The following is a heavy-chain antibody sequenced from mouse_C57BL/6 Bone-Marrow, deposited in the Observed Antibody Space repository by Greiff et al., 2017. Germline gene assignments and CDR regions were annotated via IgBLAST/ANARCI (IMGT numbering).Heavy chain of an antibody. CDR2: IDPSDSYT. CDR1: GYTFTSYW. J-gene: IGHJ3*01. V-gene: IGHV1-69*01. Sequence: QVQLQQPGAELVMPGASVKLSCKASGYTFTSYWMHWVKQRPGQGLEWIGEIDPSDSYTNYNQKFKGKSTLTVDKSSSTAYMQLSSLTSEDSAVYYCARERRHSRAWFAYWGQGTLVTVSA. CDR3: ARERRHSRAWFAY. D-gene: IGHD3-1*01.